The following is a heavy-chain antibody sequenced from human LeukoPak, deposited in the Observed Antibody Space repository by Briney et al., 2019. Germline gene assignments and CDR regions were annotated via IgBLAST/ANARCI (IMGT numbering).Heavy chain of an antibody. CDR2: MNPRSGST. D-gene: IGHD3-16*01. V-gene: IGHV1-8*02. CDR3: ARDDYPYGMDV. Sequence: ASVKVSCKASGYTFTSYGISWVRQAPGQGLEWMGWMNPRSGSTGYAQKFQGRVTMTRDTSTSTAYMEMSSLRSDDAAVYYCARDDYPYGMDVWGQGTTVTVSS. J-gene: IGHJ6*02. CDR1: GYTFTSYG.